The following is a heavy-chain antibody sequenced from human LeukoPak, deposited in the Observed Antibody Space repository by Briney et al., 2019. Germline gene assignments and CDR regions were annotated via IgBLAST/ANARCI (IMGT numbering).Heavy chain of an antibody. J-gene: IGHJ4*02. CDR3: ARGSEYYDFWSGYFRPEKYYFDY. Sequence: SSETLSLTCAVYGGSFSGYYWSWIRQPPGKGLEWIGEINHSGSTNYNPSLKSRVTISVDTSKNQFSLKLSSVTAADTAVYYCARGSEYYDFWSGYFRPEKYYFDYWGQGTLVTVSS. CDR1: GGSFSGYY. CDR2: INHSGST. V-gene: IGHV4-34*01. D-gene: IGHD3-3*01.